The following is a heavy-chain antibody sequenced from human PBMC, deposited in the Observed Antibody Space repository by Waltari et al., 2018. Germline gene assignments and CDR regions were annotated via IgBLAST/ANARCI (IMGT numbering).Heavy chain of an antibody. V-gene: IGHV4-39*01. Sequence: QLQLQESGPGLVEPSETLSLTCTASGGSISSRSHFWAWIRRPPVKGLEWIGSIYYSGSTFYNPSLKSRVTISVDTSKNQFSLKWTSVTAADTAEYYCAGIGSVNWFDPWGQGILVTASS. J-gene: IGHJ5*02. CDR2: IYYSGST. CDR1: GGSISSRSHF. CDR3: AGIGSVNWFDP. D-gene: IGHD3-10*01.